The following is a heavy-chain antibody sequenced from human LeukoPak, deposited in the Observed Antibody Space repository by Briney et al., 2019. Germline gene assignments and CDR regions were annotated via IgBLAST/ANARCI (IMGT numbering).Heavy chain of an antibody. J-gene: IGHJ4*02. CDR1: GGTFSSYA. Sequence: ASVKVSCKASGGTFSSYAISWVRQAPGQGLEWMGGIIPIFGTANYAQTSQGRVTITADESTSTAYMELSSLRSEATAVYYCARGRITMVRGVPLYYFDYWGQGTLVTVSS. V-gene: IGHV1-69*13. CDR2: IIPIFGTA. D-gene: IGHD3-10*01. CDR3: ARGRITMVRGVPLYYFDY.